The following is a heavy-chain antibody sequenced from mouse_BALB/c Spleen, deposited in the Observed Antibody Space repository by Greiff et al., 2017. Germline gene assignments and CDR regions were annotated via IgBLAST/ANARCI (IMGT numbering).Heavy chain of an antibody. Sequence: ESGPGLVKPSQSLSLTCSVTGYSITSGYYWNWIRQFPGNKLEWMGYISYDGSNNYNPSLKNRISITRDTSKNQFFLKLNSVTTEDTATYYCAREGILWGQGTLVTVSA. V-gene: IGHV3-6*02. CDR3: AREGIL. CDR1: GYSITSGYY. CDR2: ISYDGSN. J-gene: IGHJ3*01.